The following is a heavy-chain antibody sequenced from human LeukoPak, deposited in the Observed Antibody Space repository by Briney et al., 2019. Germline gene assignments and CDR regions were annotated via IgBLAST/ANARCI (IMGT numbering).Heavy chain of an antibody. D-gene: IGHD2-15*01. Sequence: NPSETLSLTCTVSGGSISSYYWSWIRQPPGKGLEWIGYIYYSGSTNYNPSPKSRVTISVDTSKNQFSLKLSSVTAADTAVYYCARVFGYCSGGSCDNYFDYWGQGTLVTVSS. CDR1: GGSISSYY. J-gene: IGHJ4*02. V-gene: IGHV4-59*01. CDR3: ARVFGYCSGGSCDNYFDY. CDR2: IYYSGST.